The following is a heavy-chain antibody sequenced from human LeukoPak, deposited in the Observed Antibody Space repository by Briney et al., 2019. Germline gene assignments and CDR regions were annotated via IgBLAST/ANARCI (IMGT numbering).Heavy chain of an antibody. CDR2: ISSDSSTT. V-gene: IGHV3-48*04. D-gene: IGHD2-2*01. CDR3: ASCGSTSCH. Sequence: GGSLRLSCAASGFTFSTYAMSWVRQAPGKGLEWVSYISSDSSTTYYADSVKGRFTISRDNAKKSLYLQMNSLRVEDTAVYYCASCGSTSCHWGQGILVTVSS. J-gene: IGHJ4*02. CDR1: GFTFSTYA.